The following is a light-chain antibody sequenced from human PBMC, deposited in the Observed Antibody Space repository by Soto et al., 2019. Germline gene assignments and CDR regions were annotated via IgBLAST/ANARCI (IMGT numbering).Light chain of an antibody. CDR1: SSDVGGYNS. J-gene: IGLJ2*01. Sequence: QSALTQPASVSRSPGQSITISCTGTSSDVGGYNSVSWYQQHPDKAPKLMIYDVSNRPSGVSNRFSGSKSGNTASLTISGLQAEDEADYYCSSYASSSTLVVFGGGTKLTVL. CDR3: SSYASSSTLVV. V-gene: IGLV2-14*01. CDR2: DVS.